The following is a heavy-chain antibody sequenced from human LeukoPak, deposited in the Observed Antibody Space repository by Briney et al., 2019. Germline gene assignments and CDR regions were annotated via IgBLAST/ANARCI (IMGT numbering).Heavy chain of an antibody. CDR1: GGAFSSYA. Sequence: SVKVSCKASGGAFSSYAISWVRQAPGQGLEWMGRIIPIFGTANYAQKFQGRVTITTDESTSTAYMELSSLRSEDTAVYYCAAAGTYYYDSSGYRDYWGQGTLVTVSS. J-gene: IGHJ4*02. CDR2: IIPIFGTA. V-gene: IGHV1-69*05. CDR3: AAAGTYYYDSSGYRDY. D-gene: IGHD3-22*01.